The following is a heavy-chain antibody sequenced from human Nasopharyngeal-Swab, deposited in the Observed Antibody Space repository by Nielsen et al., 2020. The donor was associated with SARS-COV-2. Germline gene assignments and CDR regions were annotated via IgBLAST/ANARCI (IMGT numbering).Heavy chain of an antibody. D-gene: IGHD2-21*01. CDR3: ARDEIGGRVDY. V-gene: IGHV4-59*01. J-gene: IGHJ4*02. CDR2: VYYSGRT. CDR1: GFTFDDYA. Sequence: ESLKIACAASGFTFDDYAMHWIRQPPGKGLEWIGYVYYSGRTNCNPSLKSRVTISVDTSKKKFSLNLSSVTPADTAVYYCARDEIGGRVDYWGQGTLVTVSS.